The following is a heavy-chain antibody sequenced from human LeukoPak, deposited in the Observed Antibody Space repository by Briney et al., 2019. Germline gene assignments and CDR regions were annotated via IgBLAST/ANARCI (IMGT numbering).Heavy chain of an antibody. CDR1: GGSISSSSYY. CDR3: ARDRLGLPVDY. D-gene: IGHD3-16*01. V-gene: IGHV4-39*07. Sequence: PSETLSLTCTVSGGSISSSSYYWGWIRQPPGKGLEWIGSIYYSGSTYYNPSLKSRVTMSVDTSKNQFSLKLNSVTAADTAVYYCARDRLGLPVDYWGRGTLVTVSS. J-gene: IGHJ4*02. CDR2: IYYSGST.